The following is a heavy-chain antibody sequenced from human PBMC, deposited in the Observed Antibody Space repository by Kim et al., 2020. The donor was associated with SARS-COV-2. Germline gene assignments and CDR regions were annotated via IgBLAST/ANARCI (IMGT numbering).Heavy chain of an antibody. CDR1: GFTFSNYG. V-gene: IGHV3-30*18. CDR2: ISDDGKKK. J-gene: IGHJ3*01. D-gene: IGHD6-19*01. CDR3: AKDGLPCCGWFDALDV. Sequence: GGSLRLSCVASGFTFSNYGMHWVRQAPGKGLELVAIISDDGKKKYYADSVKGQFTISRDNSKNTLFLQMNSLRADDTAVYYCAKDGLPCCGWFDALDVWG.